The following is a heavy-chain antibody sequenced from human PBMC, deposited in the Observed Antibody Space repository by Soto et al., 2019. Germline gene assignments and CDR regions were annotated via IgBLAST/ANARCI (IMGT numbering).Heavy chain of an antibody. CDR1: GGSFTDYY. D-gene: IGHD3-16*01. CDR2: INHSGST. CDR3: ARGRGGRLTCPFGRYHYYGMDV. J-gene: IGHJ6*02. Sequence: QVQLQQWGAGLLKPSETLSLTCAVYGGSFTDYYWSWIRQAPGKGLEWIGEINHSGSTNYNPSLKSRVTISVDTSKKQFSLKLNSVTAADTAVLYCARGRGGRLTCPFGRYHYYGMDVWGQGTTVTVSS. V-gene: IGHV4-34*01.